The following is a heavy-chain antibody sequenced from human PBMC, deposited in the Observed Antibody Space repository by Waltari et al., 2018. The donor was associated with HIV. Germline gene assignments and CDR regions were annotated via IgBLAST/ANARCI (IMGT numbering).Heavy chain of an antibody. Sequence: QVQLVESGGGVVQRGRSLRVSCAASKFTFRNYGMHWVRQAPGKGLEWVAVISYDGSNKYYADSVKGRFTISRDNSKNTLFLQMNSLRLEDTAVYYCAKDGLRTTSYFDDWGQGTLVTVSS. CDR1: KFTFRNYG. CDR2: ISYDGSNK. J-gene: IGHJ4*02. D-gene: IGHD4-17*01. CDR3: AKDGLRTTSYFDD. V-gene: IGHV3-30*18.